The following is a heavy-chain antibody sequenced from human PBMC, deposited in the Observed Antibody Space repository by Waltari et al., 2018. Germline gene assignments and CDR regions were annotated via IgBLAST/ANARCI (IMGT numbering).Heavy chain of an antibody. CDR3: ARDCGGDCYSSFDY. CDR2: ISSSSSYI. V-gene: IGHV3-21*01. Sequence: EVQLVESGGGLVKPGGSLRLSCAASGLTFSSYSMNWVRQAPGKGLEWVSSISSSSSYIYYADSVKGRFTISRDNAKNSLYLQMNSLRAEDTAVYYCARDCGGDCYSSFDYWGQGTLVTVSS. D-gene: IGHD2-21*01. J-gene: IGHJ4*02. CDR1: GLTFSSYS.